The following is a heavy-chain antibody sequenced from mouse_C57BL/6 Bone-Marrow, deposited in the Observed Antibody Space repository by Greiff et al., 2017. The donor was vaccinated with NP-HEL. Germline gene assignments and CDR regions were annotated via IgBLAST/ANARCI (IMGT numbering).Heavy chain of an antibody. J-gene: IGHJ3*01. CDR2: IDPSDSET. CDR1: GYTFTSYW. D-gene: IGHD1-1*01. CDR3: ARYDLRDCGSTAWFAY. V-gene: IGHV1-52*01. Sequence: VQLQQPGAELVRPGSSVKLSCKASGYTFTSYWMHWVKQRPIQGLEWIGNIDPSDSETHYNQKFKDKATLTVDKSSSTAYMQLSSLTSEVSAVYDCARYDLRDCGSTAWFAYWGQGTLVTVSA.